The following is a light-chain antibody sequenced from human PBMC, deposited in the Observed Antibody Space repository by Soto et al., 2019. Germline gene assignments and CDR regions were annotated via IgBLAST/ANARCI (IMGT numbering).Light chain of an antibody. Sequence: QPVLTQSPSASASLGSSVKLTCSLSSGHSTYIIAWHQQQPGKAPRHLMNVEGSGSYNKGSGVPDRFSGSSSGADRYLTISNLPSEDEDAYYCEIWNSYTRVFGGGTQLTVL. V-gene: IGLV4-60*03. J-gene: IGLJ3*02. CDR3: EIWNSYTRV. CDR2: VEGSGSY. CDR1: SGHSTYI.